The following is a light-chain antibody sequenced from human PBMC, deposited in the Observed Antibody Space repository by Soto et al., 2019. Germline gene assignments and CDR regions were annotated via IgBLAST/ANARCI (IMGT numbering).Light chain of an antibody. CDR3: SSYTSSSTYV. CDR1: SSDVGSYYR. V-gene: IGLV2-18*02. Sequence: QSALTQPPSVSGSPGQSVTISCTGTSSDVGSYYRVSWYQQSPGTAPKLMIYEVSNRPAGVPDRCSGSKSGNTASLTISGLQAEDEADYYCSSYTSSSTYVFGTGTKLTVL. J-gene: IGLJ1*01. CDR2: EVS.